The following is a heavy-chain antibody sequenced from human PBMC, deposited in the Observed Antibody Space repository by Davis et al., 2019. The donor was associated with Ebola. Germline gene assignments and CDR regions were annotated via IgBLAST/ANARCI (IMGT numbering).Heavy chain of an antibody. CDR2: IYDSGST. Sequence: LRLSCAVSGGSITSGGYSWSWIRQPPGKGLEWIGYIYDSGSTHYNPSLKSRVSISVDTSKNQFSLKLSSVTAADTAFYYCARVRNYDILTGYPTHVFDIWGQGTMVTVSS. CDR1: GGSITSGGYS. V-gene: IGHV4-30-4*07. CDR3: ARVRNYDILTGYPTHVFDI. D-gene: IGHD3-9*01. J-gene: IGHJ3*02.